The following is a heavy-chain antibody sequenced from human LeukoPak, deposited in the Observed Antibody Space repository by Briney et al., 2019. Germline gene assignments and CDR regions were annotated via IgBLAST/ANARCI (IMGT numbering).Heavy chain of an antibody. CDR3: ARVKICGVSGGSCYGYYYGMDV. CDR1: GYTFADYY. CDR2: INPRSGGT. D-gene: IGHD2-15*01. V-gene: IGHV1-2*02. Sequence: ASVKVSCKASGYTFADYYMHWVRQAPGQGLEWMGWINPRSGGTNYAQKFQGRVTMTRDTSISAAYMDLSRLISDDTAVYYCARVKICGVSGGSCYGYYYGMDVWGQGTTVTVSS. J-gene: IGHJ6*02.